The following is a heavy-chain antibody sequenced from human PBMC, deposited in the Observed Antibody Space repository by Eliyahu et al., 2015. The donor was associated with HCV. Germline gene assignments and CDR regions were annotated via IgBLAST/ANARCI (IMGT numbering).Heavy chain of an antibody. CDR3: AKEEAAQNPFDY. J-gene: IGHJ4*02. Sequence: QVQLVESGGGVVQPGGSLRLSCGGSGFTFRNSVIHWVRQAPGKGLEWVSVVSSDGNNKYYADSVKGRFIISRDNSKNTLFLQMNSLRGDDTAVYYCAKEEAAQNPFDYWGQGTLVTVSS. CDR1: GFTFRNSV. V-gene: IGHV3-30*18. CDR2: VSSDGNNK.